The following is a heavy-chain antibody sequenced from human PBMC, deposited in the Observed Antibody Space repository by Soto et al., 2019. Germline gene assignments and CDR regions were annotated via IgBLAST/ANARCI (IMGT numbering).Heavy chain of an antibody. CDR3: ARDRYDSSGYYGNNWFDP. CDR2: IYYSGST. Sequence: SETLSLTCTVSGGSISSGGYYWSWIRQHPGKGLEWIGYIYYSGSTYYNPSLKSRVTISVDTSKNQFSLRLSSVTAADTAVYYCARDRYDSSGYYGNNWFDPWGQGTLVTVSS. V-gene: IGHV4-31*03. J-gene: IGHJ5*02. CDR1: GGSISSGGYY. D-gene: IGHD3-22*01.